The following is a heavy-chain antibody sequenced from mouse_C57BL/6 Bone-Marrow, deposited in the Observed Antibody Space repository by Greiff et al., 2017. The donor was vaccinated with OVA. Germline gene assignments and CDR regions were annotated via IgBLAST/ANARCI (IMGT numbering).Heavy chain of an antibody. CDR1: GYTFTSYW. D-gene: IGHD1-1*01. CDR2: IDPSDSYT. CDR3: ARETTVVANWYFDV. V-gene: IGHV1-69*01. J-gene: IGHJ1*03. Sequence: VQLQQPGAELVMPGASVKLSCKASGYTFTSYWMHWVKQRPGQGLEWIGEIDPSDSYTNYNQKFKGQSTLTVAKSSSTVYMQLSSLTSEDSAVYYCARETTVVANWYFDVWGTGTTVTVSS.